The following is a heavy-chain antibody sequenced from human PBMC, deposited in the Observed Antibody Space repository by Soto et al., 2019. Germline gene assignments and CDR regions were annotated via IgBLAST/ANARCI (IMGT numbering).Heavy chain of an antibody. CDR3: ARRTRRNNINTGPVGIWFDP. CDR2: INHSGST. D-gene: IGHD1-1*01. CDR1: GGSFSGYY. J-gene: IGHJ5*02. V-gene: IGHV4-34*01. Sequence: SETLSLTFAVYGGSFSGYYWSWIRQPPGKGLEWIGEINHSGSTNYNPSLKSRVTISVDTSKNQFSLKLSSVTAADTAVYYCARRTRRNNINTGPVGIWFDPWGQGTLVTVSS.